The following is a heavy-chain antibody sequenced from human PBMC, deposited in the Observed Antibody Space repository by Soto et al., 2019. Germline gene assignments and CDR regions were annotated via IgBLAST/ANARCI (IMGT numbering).Heavy chain of an antibody. CDR2: ISSSSSTI. J-gene: IGHJ3*02. Sequence: GGSLRLSCAASGFTFSSYSMNWVRQAPGKGLEWVSYISSSSSTIYYADSVKGRFTISRDNAKNSLYLQMNSLRAEDTAVYYCARDVGEKYSSSWFDAFDIWGQGTMVTVSS. V-gene: IGHV3-48*01. CDR3: ARDVGEKYSSSWFDAFDI. CDR1: GFTFSSYS. D-gene: IGHD6-6*01.